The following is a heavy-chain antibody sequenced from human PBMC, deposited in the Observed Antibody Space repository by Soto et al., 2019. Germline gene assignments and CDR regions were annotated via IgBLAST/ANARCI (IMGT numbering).Heavy chain of an antibody. CDR3: ARDLSELSLHRGHLAY. CDR2: ISYDGSNK. CDR1: GFTFSSYA. Sequence: GGSLRLSCAASGFTFSSYAMHWVRQAPGKGLEWVAVISYDGSNKYYADSVKGRFTISRDNSKNTLYLQMNSLRAEDTAVYYCARDLSELSLHRGHLAYCGQGSLVTVSS. J-gene: IGHJ1*01. D-gene: IGHD3-16*02. V-gene: IGHV3-30-3*01.